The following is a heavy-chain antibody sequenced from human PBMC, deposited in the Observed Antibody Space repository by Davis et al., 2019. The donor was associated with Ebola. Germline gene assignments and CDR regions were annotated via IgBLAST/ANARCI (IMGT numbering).Heavy chain of an antibody. D-gene: IGHD5-18*01. Sequence: GESLKISCAASGFTFSSYGMHWVRQAPGKGLEWVAVIWYDGSNKYYADSVKGRFTISRDNSKNTLYLQMNSLRAEDTAVYYCARDRGYSYGPFDYWGQGTLVTVSS. J-gene: IGHJ4*02. CDR3: ARDRGYSYGPFDY. V-gene: IGHV3-33*01. CDR2: IWYDGSNK. CDR1: GFTFSSYG.